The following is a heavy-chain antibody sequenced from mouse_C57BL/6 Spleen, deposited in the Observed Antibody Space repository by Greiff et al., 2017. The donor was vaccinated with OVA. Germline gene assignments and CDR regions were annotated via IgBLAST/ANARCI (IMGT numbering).Heavy chain of an antibody. Sequence: EVQRVESGGGLVKPGGSLKLSCAASGFTFSSYAMSWVRQTPEKRLEWVATISDGGSYTYYPDNVKGRFTISRDNAKNNLYLQMSHLKSEDTAMYYCARDLGDYDNYWGQGTTLTVSS. V-gene: IGHV5-4*01. D-gene: IGHD2-4*01. J-gene: IGHJ2*01. CDR3: ARDLGDYDNY. CDR1: GFTFSSYA. CDR2: ISDGGSYT.